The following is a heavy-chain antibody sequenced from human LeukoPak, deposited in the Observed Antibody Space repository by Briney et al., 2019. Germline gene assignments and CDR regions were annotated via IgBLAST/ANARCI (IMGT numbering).Heavy chain of an antibody. Sequence: SETLSPTCAVYGGSFSGYYWSWIRQPPGKGLEWIGEINHSGSTNYNPSLKGRVTISVDTSKNQFSLKLSSVTAADTAVYYCARAVGITIFGQFAPWGQGTLVPVSS. J-gene: IGHJ5*02. CDR3: ARAVGITIFGQFAP. CDR2: INHSGST. V-gene: IGHV4-34*01. CDR1: GGSFSGYY. D-gene: IGHD3-3*01.